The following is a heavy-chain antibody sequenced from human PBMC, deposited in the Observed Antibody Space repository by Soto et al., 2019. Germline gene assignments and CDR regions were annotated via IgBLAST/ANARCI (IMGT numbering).Heavy chain of an antibody. V-gene: IGHV4-34*01. Sequence: KSSETLSLTCAVYGGSFSGYYWSWIRQPPGKGLEWIGEINHSGSTNYNPSLKSRVTISVDTSKNQFSLKLSSVTAADTAVYYCGKGKYYFDYWGQGTLVTVSS. J-gene: IGHJ4*02. CDR1: GGSFSGYY. CDR2: INHSGST. CDR3: GKGKYYFDY.